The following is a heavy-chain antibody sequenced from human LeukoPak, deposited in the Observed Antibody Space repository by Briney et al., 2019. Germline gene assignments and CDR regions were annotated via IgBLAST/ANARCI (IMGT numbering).Heavy chain of an antibody. D-gene: IGHD3-3*01. CDR1: GFFLDMAW. V-gene: IGHV3-15*01. CDR3: TADYDFRSGYYSRYYMDV. Sequence: GGSLGLSCAPSGFFLDMAWMTCVRQAPGRGREWVGRFKTKPDGATGDYAPPVKGRFTISRDDSKNTLHLQRNSLQAEDTAMYYCTADYDFRSGYYSRYYMDVGGKGTTVTVSS. CDR2: FKTKPDGATG. J-gene: IGHJ6*03.